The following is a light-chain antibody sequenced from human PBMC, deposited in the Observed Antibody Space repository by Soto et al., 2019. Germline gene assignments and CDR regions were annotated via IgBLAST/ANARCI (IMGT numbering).Light chain of an antibody. CDR2: AAS. Sequence: DIQMTQSPSSLSASVVDRVTITCRASQGIRNDLGWYQQKPGKAPRRLIFAASRLQSGVPSRFSGSESGTEFILTISGLQPDDFATYYCQQYHGYSLTFGQGTKVDI. V-gene: IGKV1-17*01. CDR3: QQYHGYSLT. J-gene: IGKJ1*01. CDR1: QGIRND.